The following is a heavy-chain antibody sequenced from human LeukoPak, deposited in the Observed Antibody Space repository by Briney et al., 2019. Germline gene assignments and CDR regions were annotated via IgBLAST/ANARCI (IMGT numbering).Heavy chain of an antibody. Sequence: ASVKVSCKASGYTFTSYGISWVRQAPGQGLEWMGWISAYNGNTNYAQKLQGRVTMTTDTSTSTAHMELRSLRSDDTAVYYCAGGYSYGDLDYWGQGTLVTVSS. CDR2: ISAYNGNT. D-gene: IGHD5-18*01. J-gene: IGHJ4*02. CDR1: GYTFTSYG. CDR3: AGGYSYGDLDY. V-gene: IGHV1-18*01.